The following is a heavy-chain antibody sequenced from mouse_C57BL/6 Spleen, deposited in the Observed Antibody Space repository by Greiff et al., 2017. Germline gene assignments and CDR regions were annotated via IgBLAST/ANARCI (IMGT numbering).Heavy chain of an antibody. CDR1: GFTFSDYG. D-gene: IGHD1-1*01. Sequence: EVKLMESGGGLVKPGGSLKLSCAASGFTFSDYGMHWVRQAPEKGLEWVAYISSGSSTIYYADKVKGRFTISRDNAKNTLFLQMTSLRSEDTAMYYCARTYYGSRSFAYWGQGTLVTVSA. V-gene: IGHV5-17*01. J-gene: IGHJ3*01. CDR2: ISSGSSTI. CDR3: ARTYYGSRSFAY.